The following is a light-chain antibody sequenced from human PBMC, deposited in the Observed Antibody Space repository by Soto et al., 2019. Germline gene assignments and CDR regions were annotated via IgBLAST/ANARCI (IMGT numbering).Light chain of an antibody. J-gene: IGKJ4*01. V-gene: IGKV4-1*01. CDR2: WAS. CDR1: QSILNNSNNKNY. Sequence: DIVMTQSPDSLAVPLGERATISCKSSQSILNNSNNKNYLAWYQQKPGQPPKLLIYWASTRESGVPDRFSGSGSGTDFTLTISSLQAEDVAVYYCQQYYSSPLTFGGGTKVDIK. CDR3: QQYYSSPLT.